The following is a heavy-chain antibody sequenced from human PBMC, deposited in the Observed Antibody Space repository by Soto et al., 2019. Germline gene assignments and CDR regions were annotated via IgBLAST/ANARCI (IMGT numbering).Heavy chain of an antibody. Sequence: GGSLRLSCAASGFTLSSNWMTWVRQAPGKGLEWVANIKQDGSDKYCLDSVKGRFTISRDNAKNSVYLQMNSLRGEDTAVYYCARVNVEATGGHHYYYMDVWGKGTTVTVSS. D-gene: IGHD7-27*01. CDR2: IKQDGSDK. V-gene: IGHV3-7*01. CDR1: GFTLSSNW. CDR3: ARVNVEATGGHHYYYMDV. J-gene: IGHJ6*03.